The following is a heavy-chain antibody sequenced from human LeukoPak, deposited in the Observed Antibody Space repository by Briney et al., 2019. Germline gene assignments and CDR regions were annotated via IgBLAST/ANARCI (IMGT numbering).Heavy chain of an antibody. D-gene: IGHD3-3*01. CDR1: GFTFSSYA. CDR3: AKDHRGGIFGVVGWFDP. Sequence: GGSLRLSCAASGFTFSSYAMSWVRQAPGKGLKWVSAISGSGGSTYYADSVKGRFTISRDNSKNTLYLQMNSLRAEDTAVYYCAKDHRGGIFGVVGWFDPWGQGTLVTVSS. J-gene: IGHJ5*02. CDR2: ISGSGGST. V-gene: IGHV3-23*01.